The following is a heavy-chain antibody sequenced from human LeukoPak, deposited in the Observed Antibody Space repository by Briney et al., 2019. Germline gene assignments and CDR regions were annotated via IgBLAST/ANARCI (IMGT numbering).Heavy chain of an antibody. Sequence: ASVKVSCKASGYSFADYYMHWVRQAPGQGFEWMGWIKPNSGDTRSAQKFQGRVTMTRDTSISTAYMELSSLRYDDTAVYYCATNILVRDIINWFDPWGQGTLVTVSS. V-gene: IGHV1-2*02. CDR2: IKPNSGDT. CDR1: GYSFADYY. D-gene: IGHD3-10*01. CDR3: ATNILVRDIINWFDP. J-gene: IGHJ5*02.